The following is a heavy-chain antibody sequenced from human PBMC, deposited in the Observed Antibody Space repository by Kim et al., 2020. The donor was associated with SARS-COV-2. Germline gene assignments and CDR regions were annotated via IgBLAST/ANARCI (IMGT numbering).Heavy chain of an antibody. CDR1: GFTFSNAW. CDR2: IKSKTDGGTT. Sequence: GGSLRLSCAASGFTFSNAWMSWVRQAPGKGLEWVGRIKSKTDGGTTDYAAPVKGRFTISRDDSTNTLYLQMNSLNTEGTAGYYCTTPYCGSTSCYNYWGQGTLVPVSS. J-gene: IGHJ4*02. V-gene: IGHV3-15*01. CDR3: TTPYCGSTSCYNY. D-gene: IGHD2-2*02.